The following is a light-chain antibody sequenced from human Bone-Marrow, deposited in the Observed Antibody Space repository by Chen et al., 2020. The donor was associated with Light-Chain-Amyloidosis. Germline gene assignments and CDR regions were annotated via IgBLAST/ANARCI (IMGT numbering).Light chain of an antibody. Sequence: SCVLTQPSSVSVAPGQTPTIACGGNNIGSASVHWSQQTPGQAPLLVVYHDSDRPSGIPERSSGSSAGNPATPTTSRVGAGDEADYYYQVGDRSSVRRVCGGGTKLPVL. J-gene: IGLJ3*02. V-gene: IGLV3-21*02. CDR3: QVGDRSSVRRV. CDR2: HDS. CDR1: NIGSAS.